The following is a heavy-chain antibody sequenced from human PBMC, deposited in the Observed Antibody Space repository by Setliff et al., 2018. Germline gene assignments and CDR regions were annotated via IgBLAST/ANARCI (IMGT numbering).Heavy chain of an antibody. CDR1: GGSISSGGYY. V-gene: IGHV4-31*03. CDR2: IYYSGST. J-gene: IGHJ5*02. CDR3: ARGRYWFAPNWFDP. D-gene: IGHD2-21*01. Sequence: SETLSLTCTVPGGSISSGGYYWSWIRQHPGKGLEWIGYIYYSGSTYYNPSLKSRVTISVDTSKNQFSLKLSSVTAADTAVYYCARGRYWFAPNWFDPWGQGTLVTVSS.